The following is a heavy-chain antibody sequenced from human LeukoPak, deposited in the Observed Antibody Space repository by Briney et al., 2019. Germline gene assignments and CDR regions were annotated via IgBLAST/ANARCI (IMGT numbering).Heavy chain of an antibody. V-gene: IGHV4-61*02. J-gene: IGHJ6*03. CDR1: GGSMNNGNYY. D-gene: IGHD4-17*01. CDR2: MYNIGNT. CDR3: ARGVHCTTASCQGSYMYV. Sequence: SQTLSLTCIVSGGSMNNGNYYWTWIRQPAGKALEWIGRMYNIGNTDYNSSLKSRVTMSVDTSKDQFSLKLSAVTAADSAVYYCARGVHCTTASCQGSYMYVGGKGTTVIVSS.